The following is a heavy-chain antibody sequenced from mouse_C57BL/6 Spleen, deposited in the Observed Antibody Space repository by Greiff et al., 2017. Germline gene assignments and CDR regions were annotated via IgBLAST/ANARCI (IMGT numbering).Heavy chain of an antibody. CDR1: GYTFTDYY. V-gene: IGHV1-19*01. J-gene: IGHJ4*01. Sequence: SGPVLVKPGASVKMSCKASGYTFTDYYMNWVKQSHGKSLEWIGVINPYNGGTSYNQKFKGKATLTVDKSSSTAYMELNSLTSEDSAVYYCARPHTNGDAMDYWGQGTSVTVSS. CDR3: ARPHTNGDAMDY. D-gene: IGHD4-1*02. CDR2: INPYNGGT.